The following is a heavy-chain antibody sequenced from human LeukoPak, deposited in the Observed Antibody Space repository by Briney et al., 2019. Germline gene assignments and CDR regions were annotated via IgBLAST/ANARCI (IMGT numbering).Heavy chain of an antibody. D-gene: IGHD2-2*01. CDR2: INHSGST. Sequence: PSETLSLTCAVYGGSFTGYYWTWIRQPPGKGLEWIGEINHSGSTHYNPALKSRATIPIDTAKNQFSLKVRPVTAADTAVYYCARVGCSSSSCNVSYYYHYYYMDVWGKGTTVTVSS. V-gene: IGHV4-34*01. CDR3: ARVGCSSSSCNVSYYYHYYYMDV. J-gene: IGHJ6*03. CDR1: GGSFTGYY.